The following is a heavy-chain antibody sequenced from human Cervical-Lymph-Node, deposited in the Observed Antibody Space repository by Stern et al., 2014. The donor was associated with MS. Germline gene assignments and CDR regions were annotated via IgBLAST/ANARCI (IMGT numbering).Heavy chain of an antibody. V-gene: IGHV3-15*04. CDR1: GLSFTKAS. D-gene: IGHD3-3*01. J-gene: IGHJ4*02. CDR3: TTLPGITVFGVVRDY. CDR2: SESQADGGST. Sequence: EVQLVESGGGLVKPGGSLRLSCEVSGLSFTKASMTWVRQSPGKGLAWVGRSESQADGGSTDYAAPVKGRFTISRDDSKNTLFLQMSSLKTEDTAVYYCTTLPGITVFGVVRDYWGQGTLVIVSS.